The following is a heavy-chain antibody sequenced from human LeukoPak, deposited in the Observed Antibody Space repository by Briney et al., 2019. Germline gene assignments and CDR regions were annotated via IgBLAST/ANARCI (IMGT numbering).Heavy chain of an antibody. V-gene: IGHV4-59*01. CDR2: IYYSGST. D-gene: IGHD5-24*01. Sequence: ASETLSLTCTVSGGTISSYYWSWIRQPPGKGLEWIGYIYYSGSTNYNLSLKSRVTISVDTSKNQFSLKLSSVTAADTAVYYSARGLLDGYTHPAAFDIWGQGTMVTVSP. J-gene: IGHJ3*02. CDR3: ARGLLDGYTHPAAFDI. CDR1: GGTISSYY.